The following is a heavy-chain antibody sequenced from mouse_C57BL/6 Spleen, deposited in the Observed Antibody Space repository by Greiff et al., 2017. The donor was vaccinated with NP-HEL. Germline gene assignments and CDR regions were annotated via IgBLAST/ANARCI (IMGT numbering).Heavy chain of an antibody. CDR2: IYPRDGST. D-gene: IGHD1-1*01. CDR1: GYTFTSYD. J-gene: IGHJ3*01. CDR3: ARVYYYGSSSWFAY. V-gene: IGHV1-85*01. Sequence: QVQLKESGPELVKPGASVKLSCKASGYTFTSYDINWVKQRPGQGLEWIGWIYPRDGSTKYNEKFKGKATLTVDTSSSTAYMELHSLTSEDSAVYFCARVYYYGSSSWFAYWGQGTLVTVSA.